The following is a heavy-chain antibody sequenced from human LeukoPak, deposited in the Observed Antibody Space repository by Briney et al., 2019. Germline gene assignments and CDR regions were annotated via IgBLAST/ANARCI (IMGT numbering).Heavy chain of an antibody. Sequence: GGSVRLSCAASGFTLSDYWMNWVRQVPGKGPVWVSHISPDGRNIAYADSVKGRFTISRDSAKNTLYLQMNGLRVGDTAVYYCVRDGGGTTPYDCWGQGTLVTVSS. J-gene: IGHJ4*02. D-gene: IGHD1-7*01. V-gene: IGHV3-74*01. CDR2: ISPDGRNI. CDR1: GFTLSDYW. CDR3: VRDGGGTTPYDC.